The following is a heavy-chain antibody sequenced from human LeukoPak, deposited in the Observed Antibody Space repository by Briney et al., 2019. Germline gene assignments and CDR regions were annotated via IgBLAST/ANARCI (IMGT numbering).Heavy chain of an antibody. CDR2: ISSSGSTI. Sequence: GGSLRLSCAAFGFTFSSYEMNWVRQAPGKGLEWVSYISSSGSTIYYADSVKGRFTISRDNAKNSLYLQMNSLRAEDTAVYYCARETGSRNWFDPWGQGTLVTVSS. V-gene: IGHV3-48*03. D-gene: IGHD3-10*01. CDR3: ARETGSRNWFDP. CDR1: GFTFSSYE. J-gene: IGHJ5*02.